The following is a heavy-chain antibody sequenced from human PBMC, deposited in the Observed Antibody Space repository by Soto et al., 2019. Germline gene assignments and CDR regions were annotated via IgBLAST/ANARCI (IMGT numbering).Heavy chain of an antibody. J-gene: IGHJ6*02. Sequence: EVQLVESGGGLIQPGGSLRLSCAASGFTVSSNYMSWVRQAPGKGLEWVSVIYSGGSTYYADSVKGRFTISRDNSQNTLYLQMNSLRAEDTAVYYCARGFPNYYYGMDVWGQGTTVTVSS. V-gene: IGHV3-53*01. CDR1: GFTVSSNY. CDR2: IYSGGST. CDR3: ARGFPNYYYGMDV.